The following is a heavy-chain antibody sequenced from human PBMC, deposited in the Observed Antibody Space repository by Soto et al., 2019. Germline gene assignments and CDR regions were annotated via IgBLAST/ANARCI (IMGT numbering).Heavy chain of an antibody. CDR1: GVSISSYY. J-gene: IGHJ4*02. CDR3: ARGSMGGYDLFDY. Sequence: PSETLSLTCTVSGVSISSYYWSWIRQPPGKGLEWIGYIYYSGSTNYNPSLKSRVTISVDTSKNQFSLKLSSVTAADTAVYYCARGSMGGYDLFDYWGQGTLVTVSS. V-gene: IGHV4-59*01. D-gene: IGHD5-12*01. CDR2: IYYSGST.